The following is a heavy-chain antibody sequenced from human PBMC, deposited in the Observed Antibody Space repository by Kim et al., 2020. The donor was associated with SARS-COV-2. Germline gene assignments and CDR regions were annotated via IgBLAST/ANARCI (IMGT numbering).Heavy chain of an antibody. J-gene: IGHJ4*02. V-gene: IGHV3-11*01. Sequence: GGSLRLSCAASGFNFSDYFMSWIRQAPGKGLECISTITGRNNIIYYADSVKGRFTISRDNAMNSLYLQMNSLRVEDTAVYYCAIVRDSWVVRWGQGTLVT. CDR2: ITGRNNII. CDR1: GFNFSDYF. CDR3: AIVRDSWVVR. D-gene: IGHD2-15*01.